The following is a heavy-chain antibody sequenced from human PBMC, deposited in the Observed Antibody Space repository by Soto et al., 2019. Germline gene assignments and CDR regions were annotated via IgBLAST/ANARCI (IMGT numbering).Heavy chain of an antibody. D-gene: IGHD2-2*01. CDR2: ISFDGSSK. CDR3: ARDTVTSLTPYQGFYYYAMDV. Sequence: QEHLVESGGGVVQPGGALTLSCTASGFPFSSYTMHWLRRAPGKGLGGGGMISFDGSSKYYAEWLKGRIVISRENPKDSLYLQMDTQIPADTAIYYCARDTVTSLTPYQGFYYYAMDVWGQGTTVTVSS. CDR1: GFPFSSYT. J-gene: IGHJ6*02. V-gene: IGHV3-30*09.